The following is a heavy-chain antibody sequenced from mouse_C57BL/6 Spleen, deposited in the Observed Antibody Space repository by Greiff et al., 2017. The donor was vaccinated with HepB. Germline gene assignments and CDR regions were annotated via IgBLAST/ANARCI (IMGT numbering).Heavy chain of an antibody. Sequence: EVKLQESGPGLVKPSQSLSLTCSVTGYSITSGYYWNWIRQFPGNKLEWMGYISYDGSNNYNPSLKNRISITRDTSKNQFFLKLNSVTTEDTATYYCARDGYWSYWGQGTTLTVSS. V-gene: IGHV3-6*01. D-gene: IGHD2-3*01. CDR1: GYSITSGYY. J-gene: IGHJ2*01. CDR3: ARDGYWSY. CDR2: ISYDGSN.